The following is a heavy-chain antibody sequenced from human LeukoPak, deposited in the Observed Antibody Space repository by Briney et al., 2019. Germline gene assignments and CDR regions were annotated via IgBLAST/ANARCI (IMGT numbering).Heavy chain of an antibody. J-gene: IGHJ4*02. CDR1: GGSISSYY. D-gene: IGHD6-19*01. Sequence: SETLSLTCTVSGGSISSYYWSWIWQPAGKGLEWIGRIYTSGSTNYNPSLKSRVTMSVDTSKNQFSLKLSSGTAADTAVYYCARDPHSSGWIDYWAREPWSPSPQ. CDR2: IYTSGST. V-gene: IGHV4-4*07. CDR3: ARDPHSSGWIDY.